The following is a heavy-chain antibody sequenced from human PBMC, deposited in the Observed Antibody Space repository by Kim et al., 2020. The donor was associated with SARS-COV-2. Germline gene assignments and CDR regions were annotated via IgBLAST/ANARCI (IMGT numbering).Heavy chain of an antibody. J-gene: IGHJ4*02. D-gene: IGHD3-10*01. CDR2: MNPNSGNT. V-gene: IGHV1-8*01. CDR3: AREGPPVQGDVGYYFDY. Sequence: ASVKVSCKASGYTFTSYDINWVRQATGQGLEWMGWMNPNSGNTGYAQKFQGRVTMTRNTSISTAYMELSSLRSEDTAVYYCAREGPPVQGDVGYYFDYWGQGTLVTVSS. CDR1: GYTFTSYD.